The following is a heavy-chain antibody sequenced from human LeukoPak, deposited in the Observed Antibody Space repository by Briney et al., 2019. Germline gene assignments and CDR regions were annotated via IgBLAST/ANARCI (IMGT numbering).Heavy chain of an antibody. CDR1: GGSISSYY. J-gene: IGHJ2*01. CDR2: FSYSGST. D-gene: IGHD3-22*01. Sequence: WETLSLTCTVSGGSISSYYWSWIRQPPGKGLEWVGYFSYSGSTDYNPSLKSRVTMSVDTAKSQFSLKLRAVTAADSAVYYCSSHSYDSSGPAYFDFWGRGVPLTVSS. V-gene: IGHV4-59*01. CDR3: SSHSYDSSGPAYFDF.